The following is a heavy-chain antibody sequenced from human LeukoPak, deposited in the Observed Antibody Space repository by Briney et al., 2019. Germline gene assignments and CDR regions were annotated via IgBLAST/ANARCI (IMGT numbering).Heavy chain of an antibody. CDR3: ARDPWGIAVAGTFDY. Sequence: GGSLRLSCAASGFTFSSYGMHWVRQAPGKGLEWVAVIWYDGSNKYYADSVKGRFTISRDNSKNTLYLQMNSLRAEDTAVYYCARDPWGIAVAGTFDYWGQGTLVTVSS. D-gene: IGHD6-19*01. CDR1: GFTFSSYG. V-gene: IGHV3-33*01. J-gene: IGHJ4*02. CDR2: IWYDGSNK.